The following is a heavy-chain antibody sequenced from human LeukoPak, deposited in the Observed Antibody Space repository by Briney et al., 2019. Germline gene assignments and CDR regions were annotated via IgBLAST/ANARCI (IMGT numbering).Heavy chain of an antibody. CDR2: INHSGST. CDR1: GGSFSGYY. D-gene: IGHD3-22*01. Sequence: PSETLSLTCAVYGGSFSGYYWSWIRQPPGKGLEWIGEINHSGSTNYNPSLKSRVTISVDTSKNQFSLKLSSVTAADTAVYYCARGLRGYYYDSSGYYLEPFFDYWGQGTLVTVSS. CDR3: ARGLRGYYYDSSGYYLEPFFDY. V-gene: IGHV4-34*01. J-gene: IGHJ4*02.